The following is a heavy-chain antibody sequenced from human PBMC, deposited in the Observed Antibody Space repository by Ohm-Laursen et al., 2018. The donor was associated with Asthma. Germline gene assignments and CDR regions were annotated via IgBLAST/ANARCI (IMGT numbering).Heavy chain of an antibody. Sequence: SDTLSLTCAVSGGSISSGTYSWSWIRQPPGKGLEWIGYIYHSGSSYYNPSLKSRVTISIDRSKNQLSLKLSSVTAADTAVYYCARGDDYGDPNWFDPWGQGTLVTVSS. V-gene: IGHV4-30-2*01. D-gene: IGHD4-17*01. CDR1: GGSISSGTYS. CDR3: ARGDDYGDPNWFDP. CDR2: IYHSGSS. J-gene: IGHJ5*02.